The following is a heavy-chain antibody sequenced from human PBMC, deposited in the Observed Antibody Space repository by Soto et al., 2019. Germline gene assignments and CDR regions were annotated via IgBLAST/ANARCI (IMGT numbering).Heavy chain of an antibody. V-gene: IGHV3-7*03. CDR3: ARASTYYYDSSGPLDAFDI. D-gene: IGHD3-22*01. J-gene: IGHJ3*02. Sequence: PGGSLRLSCAASGFTFSSYWMSWVRQAPGKGLEWVANIKQDGSEKYYVDSVKGRFTISRDNAKNSLYLQMNSLRAEDTAVYYCARASTYYYDSSGPLDAFDIWSQGTMVTVSS. CDR1: GFTFSSYW. CDR2: IKQDGSEK.